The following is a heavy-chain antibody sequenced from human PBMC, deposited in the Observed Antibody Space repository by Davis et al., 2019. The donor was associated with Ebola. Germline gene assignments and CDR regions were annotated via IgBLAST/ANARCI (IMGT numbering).Heavy chain of an antibody. J-gene: IGHJ4*02. CDR3: ATTQWLREFDN. Sequence: GGSLRLSFPASGSTFRSYAMSWVRQAPGKGLEWVSAIRGSGGSTYYADPVKGRFIISRDKSNNTLYLEMNSLRVDDTAVYYCATTQWLREFDNWGQGTLVTVSS. CDR1: GSTFRSYA. CDR2: IRGSGGST. V-gene: IGHV3-23*01. D-gene: IGHD6-19*01.